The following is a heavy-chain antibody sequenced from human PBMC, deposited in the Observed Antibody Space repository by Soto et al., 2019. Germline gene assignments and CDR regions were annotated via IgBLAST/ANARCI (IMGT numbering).Heavy chain of an antibody. CDR1: GHSSTHNG. CDR3: AADDMNRGRFDF. J-gene: IGHJ4*01. CDR2: ININRGDV. V-gene: IGHV1-18*01. Sequence: ASVKVSCKASGHSSTHNGISWVRRAPGQGLEWMGWININRGDVNHAPKFQGRVTLTTDTSTTTAYMELRSLRLDDTAVYFCAADDMNRGRFDFWGHGTLVTVSS.